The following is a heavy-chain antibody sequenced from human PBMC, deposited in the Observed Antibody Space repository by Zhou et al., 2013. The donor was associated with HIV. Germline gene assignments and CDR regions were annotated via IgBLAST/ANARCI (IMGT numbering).Heavy chain of an antibody. CDR3: ATLWRGFGESPWVLDFDH. J-gene: IGHJ4*02. CDR2: IYPADSDT. Sequence: EVQLVQSGAEVKKPGESLKISCKASGYSFTTYWIGWVRQMPGKGLEWLGIIYPADSDTRYSPPFQGQVTISADKSVSTAYLQWSSLKASDTAMYYCATLWRGFGESPWVLDFDHVGPGNPWSTVSS. D-gene: IGHD3-10*01. CDR1: GYSFTTYW. V-gene: IGHV5-51*03.